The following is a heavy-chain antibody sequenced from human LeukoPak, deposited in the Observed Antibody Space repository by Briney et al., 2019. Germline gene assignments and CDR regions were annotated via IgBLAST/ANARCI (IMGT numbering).Heavy chain of an antibody. D-gene: IGHD6-13*01. CDR2: IYTSGST. CDR1: GGSISSYY. CDR3: ARSSEPAFDP. J-gene: IGHJ5*02. Sequence: SETLSLTCTVSGGSISSYYWSWIRQPAGKGLEWIGRIYTSGSTNYNPSLKSRVTMSVDTSKNQFSLQLNSVTPEDTAVYYCARSSEPAFDPWGQGTLVTVSS. V-gene: IGHV4-4*07.